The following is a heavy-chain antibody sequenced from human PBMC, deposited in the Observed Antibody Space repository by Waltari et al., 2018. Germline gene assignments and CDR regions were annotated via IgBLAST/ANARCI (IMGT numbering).Heavy chain of an antibody. CDR1: GFTFSSYS. D-gene: IGHD6-13*01. CDR3: ARLKPYSSSWYYFDY. Sequence: EVQLVESGGGLVQPGGSLRLSCAASGFTFSSYSMNWVRQAPGKGLEWVSYISSSSSTIYYADSVKGRFTISRDNAKNSLYLQMNSLRAEDTAVYYCARLKPYSSSWYYFDYWGQGTLVTVSS. CDR2: ISSSSSTI. V-gene: IGHV3-48*04. J-gene: IGHJ4*02.